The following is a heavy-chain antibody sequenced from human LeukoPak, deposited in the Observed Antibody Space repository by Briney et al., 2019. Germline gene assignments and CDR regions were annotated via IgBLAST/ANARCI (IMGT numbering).Heavy chain of an antibody. V-gene: IGHV3-33*01. CDR1: GFTFSTYG. Sequence: GRSLRLSCRASGFTFSTYGMHRVRQAPGKGLEWVAVIWHDGSIKYYADSVKGRFTISRDNSRDTLFLQMTSLRDEDTAVYYCARAVGPFDYWGQGTLVTVSS. CDR3: ARAVGPFDY. J-gene: IGHJ4*02. CDR2: IWHDGSIK.